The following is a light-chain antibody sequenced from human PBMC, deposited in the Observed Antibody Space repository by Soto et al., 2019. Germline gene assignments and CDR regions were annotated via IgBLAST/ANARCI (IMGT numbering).Light chain of an antibody. CDR1: SSDVGAYNY. Sequence: QSVLAQPASVSGSPGQSITISCTGTSSDVGAYNYVSWFQQHPGKVPKLIIYEVSNRPSGVSSRFSGSKSGNTASLTISGLQAEDEADYYCSSYRSTSNYVFGSGTKVTVL. CDR3: SSYRSTSNYV. J-gene: IGLJ1*01. V-gene: IGLV2-14*01. CDR2: EVS.